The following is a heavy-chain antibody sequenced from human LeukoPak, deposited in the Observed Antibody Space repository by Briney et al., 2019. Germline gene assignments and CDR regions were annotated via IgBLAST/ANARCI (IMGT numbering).Heavy chain of an antibody. D-gene: IGHD3-22*01. Sequence: GGSLRLSCAASGCTFNSYSINWVRQAPGKGLEWVSSISSSSSYIYYADSVKGRFTISRDNAKNSLYLQMNSLRAEDTVVHYCARDRTRYDSSGYDYWGQGTLVTVSS. V-gene: IGHV3-21*01. CDR1: GCTFNSYS. CDR3: ARDRTRYDSSGYDY. J-gene: IGHJ4*02. CDR2: ISSSSSYI.